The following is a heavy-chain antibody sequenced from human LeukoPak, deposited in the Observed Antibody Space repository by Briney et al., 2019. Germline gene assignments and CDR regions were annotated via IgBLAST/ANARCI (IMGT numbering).Heavy chain of an antibody. V-gene: IGHV4-59*12. CDR3: ARRRSGLLWFGG. D-gene: IGHD3-10*01. CDR2: IYYSGST. Sequence: SETLSLTCTVSGGSISGYYWSWIRQPPGKGLEWIGYIYYSGSTNYNPSLKSRVTISVDTSKNQFSLKLSSVTAADTAVYYCARRRSGLLWFGGWGQGTLVTVSS. J-gene: IGHJ4*02. CDR1: GGSISGYY.